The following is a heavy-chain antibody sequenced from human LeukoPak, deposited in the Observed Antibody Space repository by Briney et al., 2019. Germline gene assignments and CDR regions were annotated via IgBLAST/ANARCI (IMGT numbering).Heavy chain of an antibody. J-gene: IGHJ4*02. V-gene: IGHV3-23*01. CDR2: ISGSGGIT. CDR1: GFTFVNYA. Sequence: GGSLRLPCAASGFTFVNYAMHWVRQAPGRGLEWVSTISGSGGITYYADSVKGRFTISRDNSETTLYLQMNSLRAEDTAVYYCAKEEELTGTTEWGQGTLVTVSS. D-gene: IGHD1-7*01. CDR3: AKEEELTGTTE.